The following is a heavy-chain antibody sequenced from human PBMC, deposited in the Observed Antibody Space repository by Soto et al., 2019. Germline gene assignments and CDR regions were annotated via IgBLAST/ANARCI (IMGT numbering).Heavy chain of an antibody. CDR2: IYSGGST. D-gene: IGHD1-26*01. Sequence: EVQLVESGGGLVQPGGSLRLSCAASGFTVSSNYMSWVRQAPGKGLEWVSVIYSGGSTYYADSVKGRFTISRDNSKNTLYLHMNRLRAGDTAVYYCARDPGRSYGPDWGQGTLVTVSS. J-gene: IGHJ4*02. CDR3: ARDPGRSYGPD. CDR1: GFTVSSNY. V-gene: IGHV3-66*01.